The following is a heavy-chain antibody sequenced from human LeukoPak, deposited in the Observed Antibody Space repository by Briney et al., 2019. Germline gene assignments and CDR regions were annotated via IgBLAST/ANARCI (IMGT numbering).Heavy chain of an antibody. V-gene: IGHV3-48*01. J-gene: IGHJ6*02. CDR1: GFTFSDYS. Sequence: GGSLRLSCAASGFTFSDYSMNWVRQAPGKGLEWISYIGIDSGNTNYADSVKGRFTISRENAKKSFYLQMNSLRAGDTAVYYCARGSCSSSSCYERLNGLDVWGQGTTVTVSS. D-gene: IGHD2-2*01. CDR2: IGIDSGNT. CDR3: ARGSCSSSSCYERLNGLDV.